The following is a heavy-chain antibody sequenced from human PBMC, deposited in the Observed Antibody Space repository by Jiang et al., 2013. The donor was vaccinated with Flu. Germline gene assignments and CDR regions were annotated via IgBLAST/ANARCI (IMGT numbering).Heavy chain of an antibody. D-gene: IGHD3-16*01. CDR3: ARVGVGQYHFDY. CDR1: GFTFSSYW. V-gene: IGHV3-74*01. J-gene: IGHJ4*02. Sequence: VQLVESGGGLVQPGGSLRLSCAASGFTFSSYWMHWVRQVPGKGLVWVSRINMDGSTTTYADSVKGRFTISRDNAKNTLYLQMNSLRAEDTAVYYCARVGVGQYHFDYWGQGTLVTVSS. CDR2: INMDGSTT.